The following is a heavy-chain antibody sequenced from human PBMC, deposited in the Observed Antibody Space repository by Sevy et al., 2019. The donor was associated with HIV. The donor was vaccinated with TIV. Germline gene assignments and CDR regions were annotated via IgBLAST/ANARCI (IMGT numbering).Heavy chain of an antibody. Sequence: GGSLRLSCAASGFTFSSYWMSWVRQAPGKGLEWVANIKQDGSEKYDVDSVKGRFTISRDNAKNSLYLQMNSLRAEDTAVYYCARDLFSSLPDYWGQGTLVTVSS. CDR3: ARDLFSSLPDY. CDR1: GFTFSSYW. J-gene: IGHJ4*02. CDR2: IKQDGSEK. V-gene: IGHV3-7*03. D-gene: IGHD6-13*01.